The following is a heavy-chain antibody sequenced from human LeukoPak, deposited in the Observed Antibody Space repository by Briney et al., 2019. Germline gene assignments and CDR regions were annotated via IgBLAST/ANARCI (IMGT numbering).Heavy chain of an antibody. CDR3: AKGGSTRPWSFGM. J-gene: IGHJ3*02. V-gene: IGHV1-18*01. D-gene: IGHD2-2*01. CDR2: ISFKNGNT. CDR1: GYTFTSYG. Sequence: GASVKVSCKXSGYTFTSYGISWVRQTPGQGLEWMGWISFKNGNTNSAQKFQGRVTMTTDTSTSTAYMEVMSLRSDDTAVYYCAKGGSTRPWSFGMWGQGTMDTVSS.